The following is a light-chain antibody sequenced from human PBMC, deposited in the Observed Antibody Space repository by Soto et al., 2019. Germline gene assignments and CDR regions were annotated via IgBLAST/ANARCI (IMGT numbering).Light chain of an antibody. CDR1: SSHIGAGYD. Sequence: QSVLTQPPSVSGAPGQRVTISCTGSSSHIGAGYDVHWYQQLPGTAPKLLIYGNSNRPSGVPDRFSGSKSGTSASLAITGLQAEDEADYYCQSYASSLSGSVVFGGGTQLTVL. V-gene: IGLV1-40*01. J-gene: IGLJ2*01. CDR2: GNS. CDR3: QSYASSLSGSVV.